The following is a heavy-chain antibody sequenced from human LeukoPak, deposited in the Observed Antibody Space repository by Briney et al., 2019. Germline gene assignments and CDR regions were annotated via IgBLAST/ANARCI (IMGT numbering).Heavy chain of an antibody. CDR3: VRERDLWFGELLED. CDR1: GGSFSGYY. Sequence: PSETLSLTCAVYGGSFSGYYWSWIRQPPGKGLEWIGEINHSGSTNYNPSLKSRVTISVDTSKNQFSLKLSSVTAADTAVYYCVRERDLWFGELLEDWGQGTLLTVSS. D-gene: IGHD3-10*01. J-gene: IGHJ4*02. V-gene: IGHV4-34*01. CDR2: INHSGST.